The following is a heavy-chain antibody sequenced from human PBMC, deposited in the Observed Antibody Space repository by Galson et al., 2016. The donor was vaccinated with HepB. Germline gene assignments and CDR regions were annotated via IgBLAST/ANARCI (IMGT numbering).Heavy chain of an antibody. Sequence: SLRLSCAASGFIVSGNYMSWVRQGPGKRLERVAIIYPAGDTYYAESVKERFTISRDSDSNMLSLHMTRLRPGDTGVYYCAKALTVPGILNVYALDVWGQGTTATVSS. V-gene: IGHV3-66*01. D-gene: IGHD5/OR15-5a*01. CDR2: IYPAGDT. CDR1: GFIVSGNY. CDR3: AKALTVPGILNVYALDV. J-gene: IGHJ6*02.